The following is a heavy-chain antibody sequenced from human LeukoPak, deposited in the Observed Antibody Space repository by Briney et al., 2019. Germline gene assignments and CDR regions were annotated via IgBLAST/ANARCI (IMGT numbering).Heavy chain of an antibody. CDR2: ISSSSSYI. CDR1: GFTFSSYS. CDR3: ARDGGYSYGFDY. V-gene: IGHV3-21*01. J-gene: IGHJ4*02. Sequence: GGSLRLSCAASGFTFSSYSMNWVRQAPGKGLEWVSSISSSSSYIYYADSVKGRFTISRGNAKNSLYLQMNSLRAEDTAVYYCARDGGYSYGFDYWGQGTLVTVSS. D-gene: IGHD5-18*01.